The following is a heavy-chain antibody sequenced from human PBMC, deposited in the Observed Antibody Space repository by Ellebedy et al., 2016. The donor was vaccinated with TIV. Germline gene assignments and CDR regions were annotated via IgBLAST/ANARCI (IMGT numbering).Heavy chain of an antibody. CDR2: IYYSGRT. CDR3: ARDGTMGDLFDS. J-gene: IGHJ4*02. Sequence: MPSETLSLTCTVSGGSINNYYWGWIRQPPGKGLEWIGCIYYSGRTTYNPSLKSRVTISLDTPKNQLSLKLSSVTAADTAMYYCARDGTMGDLFDSWGQGTLVTVSS. CDR1: GGSINNYY. V-gene: IGHV4-59*01. D-gene: IGHD3-10*01.